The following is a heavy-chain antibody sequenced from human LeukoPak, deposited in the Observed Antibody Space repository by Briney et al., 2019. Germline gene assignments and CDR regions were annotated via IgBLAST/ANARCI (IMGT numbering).Heavy chain of an antibody. CDR2: ISSSGSTL. CDR1: GFTFSSYE. J-gene: IGHJ5*02. Sequence: GGSLRLSCAASGFTFSSYEMNWVRQAPGKGLEWVSYISSSGSTLYYADSVKGRFTISRDNAKNSLYLQMNSLRAEDTAVYYCARDYNWNDGWWFDPWGQGTLVTAPS. CDR3: ARDYNWNDGWWFDP. D-gene: IGHD1-1*01. V-gene: IGHV3-48*03.